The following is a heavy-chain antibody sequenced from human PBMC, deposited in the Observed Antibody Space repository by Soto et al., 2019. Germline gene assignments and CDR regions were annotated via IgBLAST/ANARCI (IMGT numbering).Heavy chain of an antibody. CDR1: GYTFTSYG. J-gene: IGHJ4*02. CDR2: ISAYNGNT. V-gene: IGHV1-18*01. CDR3: ARGPDYDFWSGYSDY. Sequence: GASVKVSCKASGYTFTSYGISWVRQAPGQGLEWMGWISAYNGNTNYAQKLQGRVTMTTDTSTSTAYMELRSLRSDDTAVYYCARGPDYDFWSGYSDYWGQGTLVTVSS. D-gene: IGHD3-3*01.